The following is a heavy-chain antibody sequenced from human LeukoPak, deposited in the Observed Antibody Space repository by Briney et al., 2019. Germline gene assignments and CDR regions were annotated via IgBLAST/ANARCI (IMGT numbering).Heavy chain of an antibody. J-gene: IGHJ3*02. CDR3: AGELRQLVLDTADAFDI. V-gene: IGHV3-30*02. CDR1: GFTFSSYG. Sequence: PGGSLRLSCAASGFTFSSYGMHWVRQAPGKGLEWVAFIRYDGSNKYYADSVKGRFTISRDNSKNTLYLQMNSLRAEDTAVYYCAGELRQLVLDTADAFDIWGQGTMVTVSS. D-gene: IGHD6-6*01. CDR2: IRYDGSNK.